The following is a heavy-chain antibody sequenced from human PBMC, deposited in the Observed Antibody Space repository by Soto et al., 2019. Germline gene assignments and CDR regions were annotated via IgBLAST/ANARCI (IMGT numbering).Heavy chain of an antibody. J-gene: IGHJ4*02. CDR3: LTAPVAWTF. D-gene: IGHD1-1*01. CDR1: EFTFSSYW. V-gene: IGHV3-7*03. CDR2: LNQDGSDK. Sequence: GSLRLSCAASEFTFSSYWMSWVRQAPGKGLEFVANLNQDGSDKYYGDSVKGRFTISRDNSQNTLFLQMNNLRVEDSAMYYCLTAPVAWTFWGQGTLVTVSS.